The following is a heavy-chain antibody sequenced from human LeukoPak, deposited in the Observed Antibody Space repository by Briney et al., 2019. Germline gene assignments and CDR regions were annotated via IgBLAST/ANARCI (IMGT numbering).Heavy chain of an antibody. V-gene: IGHV4-38-2*02. CDR1: DSSITSTYY. CDR2: VFRLQTVRT. J-gene: IGHJ4*02. Sequence: SETLSLTCSVSDSSITSTYYWAWFRQPPGKGLEWIATVFRLQTVRTFNNPSLESRVTVSMDPSQNQFSLNLTSVTAADTALYFCARVLHAPYLIDSWGQGTLVTVSS. D-gene: IGHD2-8*01. CDR3: ARVLHAPYLIDS.